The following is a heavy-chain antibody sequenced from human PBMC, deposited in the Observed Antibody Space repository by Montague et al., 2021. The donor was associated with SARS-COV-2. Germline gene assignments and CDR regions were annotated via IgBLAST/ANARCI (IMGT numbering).Heavy chain of an antibody. J-gene: IGHJ4*02. D-gene: IGHD4-23*01. CDR2: IDWDDDT. V-gene: IGHV2-70*01. Sequence: VKPTQTLTLTCTFSGFSLSTSGMCVSWIRQPPGKALEWLTLIDWDDDTYYSTSLKTRLTISKDTSKNQVVLTMTNMDPVDTATYYCARSYGTTVVTRAFDYWGQGTLVTVSS. CDR3: ARSYGTTVVTRAFDY. CDR1: GFSLSTSGMC.